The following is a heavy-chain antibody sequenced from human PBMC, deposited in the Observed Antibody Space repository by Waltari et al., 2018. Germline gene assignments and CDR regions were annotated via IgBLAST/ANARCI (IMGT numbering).Heavy chain of an antibody. V-gene: IGHV3-9*01. J-gene: IGHJ4*02. D-gene: IGHD6-6*01. CDR2: ISWKSGST. CDR3: VKDRGLYSSSSGLDY. CDR1: GFSFEAYA. Sequence: EVQLVESGGGLVQPGRSLRLSCAASGFSFEAYALHLVRQSPGKGLEWVSGISWKSGSTAYADSVEGRFTISRDNAKNSLYLQMHSLRPEDTALYYCVKDRGLYSSSSGLDYWGQGTLVTVSS.